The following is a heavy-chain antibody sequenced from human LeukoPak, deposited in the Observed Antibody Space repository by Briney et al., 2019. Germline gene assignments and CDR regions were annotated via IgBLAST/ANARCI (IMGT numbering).Heavy chain of an antibody. J-gene: IGHJ4*02. Sequence: GGSLRLSCAASGFTFSDYYMSWIRQAPGKGLEWVGRIKSKTDGGTTDYAAPVKGRFTISRDDSKNTLYLQMNSLKTEGTAVYYCTTDSYYYDSSGTAEFDYWGQGTLVTVSS. CDR3: TTDSYYYDSSGTAEFDY. D-gene: IGHD3-22*01. V-gene: IGHV3-15*01. CDR1: GFTFSDYY. CDR2: IKSKTDGGTT.